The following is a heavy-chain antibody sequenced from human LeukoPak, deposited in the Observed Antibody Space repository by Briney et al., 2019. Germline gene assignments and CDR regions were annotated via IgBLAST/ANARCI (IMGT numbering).Heavy chain of an antibody. CDR1: GFTFSSYS. J-gene: IGHJ4*02. CDR3: AKGDYYDSSGYDY. Sequence: GGSLRLSCAASGFTFSSYSMNWVRQAPGKGLEWVSSISSSSSYIYYADSVKGRFTISRDNAKNSLYLQMNSLRAEDTAVYYCAKGDYYDSSGYDYWGQGTLVTVSS. D-gene: IGHD3-22*01. V-gene: IGHV3-21*04. CDR2: ISSSSSYI.